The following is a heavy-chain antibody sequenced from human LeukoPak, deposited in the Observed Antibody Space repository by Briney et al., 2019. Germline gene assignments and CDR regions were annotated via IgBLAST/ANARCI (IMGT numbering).Heavy chain of an antibody. CDR2: IYTSGST. CDR3: ASGNSSSWYAPFYYYYYMDV. Sequence: SETLSLTCTVSGGSISSYYWSWIRQPPGKGLEWIGYIYTSGSTNYNPSLKSRVTISVDTSKNQFSLKLSSVTAADTAVYYCASGNSSSWYAPFYYYYYMDVWGKGTTVTVSS. D-gene: IGHD6-13*01. CDR1: GGSISSYY. J-gene: IGHJ6*03. V-gene: IGHV4-4*09.